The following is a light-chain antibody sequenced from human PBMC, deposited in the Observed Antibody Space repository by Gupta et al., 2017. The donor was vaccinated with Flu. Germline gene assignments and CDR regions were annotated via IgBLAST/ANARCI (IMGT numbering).Light chain of an antibody. CDR3: QHSNNWPLT. Sequence: EIVLTQSPATLSVSPGERATLSCRASQSVRSKLAWYQQKPGQAPSLLIYGASTRATGIPGRFSGSGSGTEFTLTINSLQSEDFAVYYCQHSNNWPLTFGGGTKVEI. CDR2: GAS. CDR1: QSVRSK. V-gene: IGKV3-15*01. J-gene: IGKJ4*01.